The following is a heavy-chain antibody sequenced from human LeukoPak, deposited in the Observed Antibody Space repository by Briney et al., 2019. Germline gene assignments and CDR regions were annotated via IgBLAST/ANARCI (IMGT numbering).Heavy chain of an antibody. D-gene: IGHD4-17*01. CDR1: GGSISSYY. J-gene: IGHJ4*02. V-gene: IGHV4-59*01. CDR2: IYYSGST. CDR3: ARDRDDYGVDY. Sequence: SETLSLTCTVSGGSISSYYWSWIRQPPGKGLEWIGYIYYSGSTNYNPSLKSRVTISVDTSKNQFPLKLSSVTAADTAVYYCARDRDDYGVDYWGQGTLVTVSS.